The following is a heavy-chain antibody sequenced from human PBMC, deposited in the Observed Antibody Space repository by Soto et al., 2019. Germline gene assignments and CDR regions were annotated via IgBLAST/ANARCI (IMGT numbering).Heavy chain of an antibody. CDR2: LKSKTDGGAT. D-gene: IGHD3-9*01. J-gene: IGHJ3*02. CDR1: GFTFTNAW. CDR3: TAPEDTADWYGNYAFDI. Sequence: EVQLVESGGGLVRPGGSLRLSCTASGFTFTNAWMHWVRPAPGKGLEWIGRLKSKTDGGATDYAAPVKGRFTISRDDSKNTLYLQMNSLKTEDSAVYYCTAPEDTADWYGNYAFDIWGQGTMVTVSS. V-gene: IGHV3-15*01.